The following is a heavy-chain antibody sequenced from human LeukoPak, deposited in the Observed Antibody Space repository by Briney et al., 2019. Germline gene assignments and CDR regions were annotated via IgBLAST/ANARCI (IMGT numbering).Heavy chain of an antibody. Sequence: PGGSLRLSCAASGFTFSNYWIQWVRQVPGKGLMWVSRINSDGITITYADSVKGRFTISRDNSQNTLYLQMDSLRADDTAVYYCARDGPNWGRDFDHWGQGTLVIVSS. CDR1: GFTFSNYW. J-gene: IGHJ5*02. V-gene: IGHV3-74*01. CDR3: ARDGPNWGRDFDH. CDR2: INSDGITI. D-gene: IGHD7-27*01.